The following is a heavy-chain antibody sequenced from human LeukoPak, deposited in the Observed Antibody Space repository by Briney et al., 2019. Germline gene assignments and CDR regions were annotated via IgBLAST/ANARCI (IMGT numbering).Heavy chain of an antibody. CDR1: GFTSDDYG. J-gene: IGHJ4*02. CDR2: INWNGGST. CDR3: ARESSGSWYFDY. D-gene: IGHD6-13*01. V-gene: IGHV3-20*04. Sequence: GASLRLSCAASGFTSDDYGMSWVRQAPGKGLEWVSGINWNGGSTGYADSVKGRFTISRDNAKNSLYLQMNSLRAEDTALYYCARESSGSWYFDYWGQGTLVTVSS.